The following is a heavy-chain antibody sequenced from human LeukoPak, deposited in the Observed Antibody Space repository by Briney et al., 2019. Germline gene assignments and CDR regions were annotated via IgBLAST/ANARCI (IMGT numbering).Heavy chain of an antibody. CDR3: AKKFSSGSQLFDY. CDR2: ISGSGGST. V-gene: IGHV3-23*01. CDR1: GFTLSSYA. Sequence: PGGSLRLSCAASGFTLSSYAMSWVRQAPGKGLEWVSAISGSGGSTYYADSVKGRFTISRDNSKNTLYLQMNSLRAEDTAVYYCAKKFSSGSQLFDYWGQGTLVTVSS. D-gene: IGHD6-19*01. J-gene: IGHJ4*02.